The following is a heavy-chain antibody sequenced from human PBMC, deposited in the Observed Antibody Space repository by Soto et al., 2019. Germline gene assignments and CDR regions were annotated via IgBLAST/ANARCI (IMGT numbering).Heavy chain of an antibody. J-gene: IGHJ6*02. CDR3: ARLLNRSSSWSTSLYYYGMDV. CDR2: IYYSGST. CDR1: GGSISSSSYY. V-gene: IGHV4-39*01. D-gene: IGHD6-13*01. Sequence: SETLSLTCTVSGGSISSSSYYWGWIRQPPGKGLEWIGSIYYSGSTYYNPSLKSRVTISVDTSKNQFSLKLSSVTAADTAVYYCARLLNRSSSWSTSLYYYGMDVWGQGTTVTVSS.